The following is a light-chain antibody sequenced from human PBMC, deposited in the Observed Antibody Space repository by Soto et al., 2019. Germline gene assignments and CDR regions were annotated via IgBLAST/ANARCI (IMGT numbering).Light chain of an antibody. J-gene: IGLJ2*01. CDR1: SGDVGSYNL. CDR2: EGS. V-gene: IGLV2-23*01. Sequence: QSALTQPASVSGSPGQSITTSGTGTSGDVGSYNLASWYQQHPGKAPKLMIYEGSKRPSGVSNRFSGSKSGNTASLTISGLQAEDEADYYCCSYAGSSTLVVFGGGTKLTVL. CDR3: CSYAGSSTLVV.